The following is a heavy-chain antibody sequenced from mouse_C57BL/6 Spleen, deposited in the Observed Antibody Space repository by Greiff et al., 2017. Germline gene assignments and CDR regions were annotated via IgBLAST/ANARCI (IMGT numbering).Heavy chain of an antibody. CDR2: IDPETGGT. V-gene: IGHV1-15*01. J-gene: IGHJ4*01. D-gene: IGHD3-2*02. CDR3: TSVQLRLRSFAMDY. CDR1: GYTFTDYE. Sequence: VQLQQSGAELVRPGASVTLSCKASGYTFTDYEMHWVKQTPVHGLEWIGAIDPETGGTAYNQKFKGKAILTADKSSSTAYMELRSLTSEDSAVYYCTSVQLRLRSFAMDYWGQGTSVTVSS.